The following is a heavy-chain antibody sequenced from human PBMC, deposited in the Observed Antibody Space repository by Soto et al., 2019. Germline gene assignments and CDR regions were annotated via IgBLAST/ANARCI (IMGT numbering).Heavy chain of an antibody. CDR3: ARDLALMADY. V-gene: IGHV3-7*03. CDR2: INQDGSEK. CDR1: GFTFSNYW. Sequence: GGSLRLSCAASGFTFSNYWMNWVRQAPGKGLEWVANINQDGSEKSFVDSVKGRFTISRDNAKNSLYLQMNSLRAEDTAVYYCARDLALMADYWGQGTLVTVSS. D-gene: IGHD3-16*01. J-gene: IGHJ4*02.